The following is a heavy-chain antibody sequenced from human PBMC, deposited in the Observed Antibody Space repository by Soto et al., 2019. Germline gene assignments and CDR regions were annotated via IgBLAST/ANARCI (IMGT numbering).Heavy chain of an antibody. CDR1: GFTFSSYA. CDR2: ISSNGGST. J-gene: IGHJ3*02. Sequence: GGSLRLSCAASGFTFSSYAMHWVRQAPGKGLEYVSAISSNGGSTYYANSVKGRFTISRDNSKNTLYLQMGSLRAEDMAVYYCARGDILTGYHDAFDIWGQGTMVTVSS. V-gene: IGHV3-64*01. CDR3: ARGDILTGYHDAFDI. D-gene: IGHD3-9*01.